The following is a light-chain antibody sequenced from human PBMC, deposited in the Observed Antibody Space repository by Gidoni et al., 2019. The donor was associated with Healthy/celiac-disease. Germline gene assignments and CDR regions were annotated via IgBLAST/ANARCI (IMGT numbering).Light chain of an antibody. Sequence: SSELTQDPAVSVALAQTVRITCQGDSLRSYYASWYQQKPGQAPVLVIHGKNNRPSGIPDRFAGSSSGNTASLTSTGAQAEDEADYYCNSRDSSGNHQWVVGGGTKLXVL. CDR3: NSRDSSGNHQWV. V-gene: IGLV3-19*01. CDR2: GKN. J-gene: IGLJ3*02. CDR1: SLRSYY.